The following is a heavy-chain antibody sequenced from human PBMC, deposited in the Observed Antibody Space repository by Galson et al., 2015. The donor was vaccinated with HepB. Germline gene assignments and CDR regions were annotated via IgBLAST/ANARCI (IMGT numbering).Heavy chain of an antibody. CDR3: ASLPITMIDGGAFDI. CDR1: GFTFSSYA. D-gene: IGHD3-22*01. Sequence: SLRLSCAASGFTFSSYAMHWVRQAPGKGLEWVAVISYDGSNKYYADSVKGRFTISRDNSKNTLYLQMNSLRAEDTAVYYCASLPITMIDGGAFDIWGQGTMVTVSS. CDR2: ISYDGSNK. V-gene: IGHV3-30*04. J-gene: IGHJ3*02.